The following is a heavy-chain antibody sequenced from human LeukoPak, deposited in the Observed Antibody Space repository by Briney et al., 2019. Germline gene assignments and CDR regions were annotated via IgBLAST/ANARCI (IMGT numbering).Heavy chain of an antibody. J-gene: IGHJ6*02. CDR2: IYSSGST. Sequence: PSETLSLTCTVSGGSISGYYWSWIRRSAGKGLEWIGRIYSSGSTNYNPSLKSRAIMSVDTSKNHFSLDLSSVTAADTAVYFCARGDSTNQDGDYYGLDVRGQGTTVTVSS. CDR1: GGSISGYY. CDR3: ARGDSTNQDGDYYGLDV. V-gene: IGHV4-4*07. D-gene: IGHD5/OR15-5a*01.